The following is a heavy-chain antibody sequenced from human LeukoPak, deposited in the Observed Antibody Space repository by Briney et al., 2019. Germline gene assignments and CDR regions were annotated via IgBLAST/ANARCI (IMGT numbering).Heavy chain of an antibody. V-gene: IGHV3-7*01. CDR3: ARESPAFDF. Sequence: GGSLRLSCAASGFTFTCCWMSWVRQTPGKGLEWVASIKQDGREKFYADSVKGRFTISRDNAKNSLYLQMNSLRAEDTAVYYCARESPAFDFWGQGTLVTVSS. CDR1: GFTFTCCW. J-gene: IGHJ4*02. CDR2: IKQDGREK.